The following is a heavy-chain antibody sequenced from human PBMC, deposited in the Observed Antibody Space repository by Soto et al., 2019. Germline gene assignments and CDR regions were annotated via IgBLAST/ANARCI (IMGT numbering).Heavy chain of an antibody. CDR2: IYYSGST. D-gene: IGHD3-10*01. Sequence: SETLSLTCTVSGGSISSYYWSWIRQPPGKGLEWIGYIYYSGSTNYNPSLKSRVTISVDTSKNQFSLKLSSVTAADTAVYYCASGMTMVRGVIIESWFDPWGQGTLVTVSS. CDR1: GGSISSYY. CDR3: ASGMTMVRGVIIESWFDP. J-gene: IGHJ5*02. V-gene: IGHV4-59*08.